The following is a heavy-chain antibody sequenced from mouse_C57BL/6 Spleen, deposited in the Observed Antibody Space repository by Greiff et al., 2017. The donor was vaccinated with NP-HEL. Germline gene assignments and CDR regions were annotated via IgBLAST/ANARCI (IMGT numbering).Heavy chain of an antibody. J-gene: IGHJ3*01. V-gene: IGHV1-18*01. D-gene: IGHD2-5*01. CDR1: GYTFTDYN. CDR2: INPNNVGT. CDR3: ARTGSNYVSFAY. Sequence: VQLQQSGPELVKPGASVKIPCKASGYTFTDYNMDWVKQSHGKSLEWIGDINPNNVGTIYNQKFKGKATLTVDKSSSTAYMELRSLTSEDTAVYYCARTGSNYVSFAYWGQGTLVTVSA.